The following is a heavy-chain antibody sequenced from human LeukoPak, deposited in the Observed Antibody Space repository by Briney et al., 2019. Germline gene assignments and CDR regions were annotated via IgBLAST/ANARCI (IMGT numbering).Heavy chain of an antibody. CDR3: ASTWIQLSRGIDY. J-gene: IGHJ4*02. D-gene: IGHD5-18*01. V-gene: IGHV3-30-3*01. CDR1: GFTFSSYV. Sequence: GGSLRLSCAASGFTFSSYVIHWVRQAPGKGLEWVAVTSYDETTKHYADSVKGRFTISRDNSKNTLYLQMNSLRAEDTAVYYCASTWIQLSRGIDYWGQGTLVTVSS. CDR2: TSYDETTK.